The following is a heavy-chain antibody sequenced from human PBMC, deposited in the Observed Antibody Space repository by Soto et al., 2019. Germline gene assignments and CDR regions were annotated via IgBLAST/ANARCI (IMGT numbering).Heavy chain of an antibody. CDR1: GYTFTSYA. D-gene: IGHD3-22*01. J-gene: IGHJ4*02. V-gene: IGHV1-3*01. CDR3: ARGIYYNSGAYYFFF. CDR2: INAGNGNT. Sequence: ASVKVSCKASGYTFTSYAMHWVRQAPGQRLEWMGWINAGNGNTKYSQKFQGRVTITADASASTAYMELRSLRSEDTAVYYCARGIYYNSGAYYFFFWGQGTLVTAPQ.